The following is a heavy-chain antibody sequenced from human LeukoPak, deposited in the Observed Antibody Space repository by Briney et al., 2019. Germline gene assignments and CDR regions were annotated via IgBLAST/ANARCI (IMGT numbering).Heavy chain of an antibody. CDR2: IYYSGST. CDR3: AGNDILTGYYRFDY. Sequence: SETLSLACTVSGGSISSYYWSWIRQPPGKGLEWIGYIYYSGSTNYNPSLKSRVTISVDTSKNQFSLKLSSVTAADTAVYYCAGNDILTGYYRFDYWGQGTLVTVSS. V-gene: IGHV4-59*01. D-gene: IGHD3-9*01. J-gene: IGHJ4*02. CDR1: GGSISSYY.